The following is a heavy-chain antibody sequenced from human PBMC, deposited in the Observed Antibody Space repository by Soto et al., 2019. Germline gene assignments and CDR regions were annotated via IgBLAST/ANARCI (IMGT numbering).Heavy chain of an antibody. Sequence: QVQLQESGPGLVKPSQTLSLTCTVSGGSISSGGYYWSWIRQHPGKGLEWIGYIYYSGSTYYNPSLKSRVTISVDTSKNQFSLKLSSVTAADTAVYYCARSYGSGRPYYYGMDVWGQGTTVTVSS. CDR2: IYYSGST. CDR3: ARSYGSGRPYYYGMDV. V-gene: IGHV4-31*03. D-gene: IGHD3-10*01. J-gene: IGHJ6*02. CDR1: GGSISSGGYY.